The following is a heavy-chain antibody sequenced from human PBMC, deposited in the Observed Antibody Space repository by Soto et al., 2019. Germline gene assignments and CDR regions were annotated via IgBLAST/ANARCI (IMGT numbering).Heavy chain of an antibody. V-gene: IGHV3-23*01. Sequence: LRXSCAAPGCNLSDYGVSWVHEAAGKGLEWVSLISATGGGTYYADSVKGRFTISRDNSHNTLYLQVHSLTAEDTAVYYCAKDSRAAGNSAFYFDFWGQGAQVTVSS. J-gene: IGHJ4*02. CDR3: AKDSRAAGNSAFYFDF. CDR1: GCNLSDYG. D-gene: IGHD6-25*01. CDR2: ISATGGGT.